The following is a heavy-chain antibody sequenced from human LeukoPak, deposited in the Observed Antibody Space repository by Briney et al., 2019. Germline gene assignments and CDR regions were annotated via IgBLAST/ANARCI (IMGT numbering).Heavy chain of an antibody. J-gene: IGHJ3*02. CDR2: INPNSGGT. CDR3: ARDERLLWFGELLKNDAFDI. V-gene: IGHV1-2*02. CDR1: GYTFTGYY. D-gene: IGHD3-10*01. Sequence: GASVKVSCKASGYTFTGYYMHWVRQAPGQGLEWMGWINPNSGGTNYAQKFQGRVTMTRDTSISTAYMELSRLRSDDTAVYYCARDERLLWFGELLKNDAFDIWGQGTMVTVSS.